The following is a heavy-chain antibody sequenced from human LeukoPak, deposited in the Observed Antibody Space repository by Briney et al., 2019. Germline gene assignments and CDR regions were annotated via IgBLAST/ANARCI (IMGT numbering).Heavy chain of an antibody. D-gene: IGHD2-2*01. Sequence: ASVKVSCKASGYTFTSYYMHWVRQAPGQGLEWMGIINPSGGSTSYAQKFQGRVTMTRDTSTSTVYMELSSLRSEDTAVYHCARACGPDIVVVPAALDPWGQGTLVTVSS. CDR1: GYTFTSYY. CDR2: INPSGGST. V-gene: IGHV1-46*01. J-gene: IGHJ5*02. CDR3: ARACGPDIVVVPAALDP.